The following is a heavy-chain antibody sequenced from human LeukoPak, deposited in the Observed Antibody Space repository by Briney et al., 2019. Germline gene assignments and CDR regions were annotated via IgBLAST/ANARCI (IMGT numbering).Heavy chain of an antibody. D-gene: IGHD3-10*01. V-gene: IGHV4-31*03. CDR1: GGSISSGGYY. CDR3: ARAIPLRFGEDPRVFDY. J-gene: IGHJ4*02. Sequence: PSETLSLTCTVSGGSISSGGYYWSWIRQHPGKGLEWIGYIYYSGSTYYNPSLKSRVTISVDTSKNLLSLKLTSVTAADTAVYYCARAIPLRFGEDPRVFDYWGQGTLVTVSS. CDR2: IYYSGST.